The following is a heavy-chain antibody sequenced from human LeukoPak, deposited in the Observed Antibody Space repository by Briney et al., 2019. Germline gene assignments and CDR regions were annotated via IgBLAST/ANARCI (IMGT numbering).Heavy chain of an antibody. CDR3: ARVLGYCSGGSCQNWLGP. J-gene: IGHJ5*02. CDR2: IYYSGAT. D-gene: IGHD2-15*01. Sequence: PSETLSLTCTVSGGSITSYYWSWIRQPPGKGLEWIAYIYYSGATNYNSSLKSRVSTSVDTSKNQFSLKLSSVTAADTAVYYCARVLGYCSGGSCQNWLGPWGQGTLVTVSS. V-gene: IGHV4-59*01. CDR1: GGSITSYY.